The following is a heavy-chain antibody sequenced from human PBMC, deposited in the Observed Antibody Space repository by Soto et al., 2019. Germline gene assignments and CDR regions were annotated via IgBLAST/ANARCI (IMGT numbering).Heavy chain of an antibody. CDR1: GYTFTSYG. D-gene: IGHD6-13*01. J-gene: IGHJ5*02. CDR2: ISAYNGNT. Sequence: GASVKVSCKASGYTFTSYGISWVRQAPGQGLEWMGWISAYNGNTNYAQKLQGRVTMTTDTSTSTAYMELRSLRSDDTAVYYCAREGSIAAAGSNWFDPWGQGTLVTVSS. V-gene: IGHV1-18*01. CDR3: AREGSIAAAGSNWFDP.